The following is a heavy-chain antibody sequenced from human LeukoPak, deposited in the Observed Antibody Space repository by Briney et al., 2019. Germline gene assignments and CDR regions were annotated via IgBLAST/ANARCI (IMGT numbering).Heavy chain of an antibody. D-gene: IGHD4-17*01. CDR2: ITANSTAI. V-gene: IGHV3-21*04. J-gene: IGHJ4*02. Sequence: GGSLRLSCAASGFTFNTYTMNWVRQAPGKGLEWVSSITANSTAIYSADSVKGRFTISRDNAKNFLYLQMNSLRSDDTAVYYCARSSGDYRACDYWGQGTLVTVSS. CDR1: GFTFNTYT. CDR3: ARSSGDYRACDY.